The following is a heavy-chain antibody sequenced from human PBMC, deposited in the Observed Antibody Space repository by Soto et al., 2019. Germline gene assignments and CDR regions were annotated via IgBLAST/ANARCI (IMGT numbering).Heavy chain of an antibody. Sequence: KPGGSLRLSCTASGFTFGDYAMSWFRQAPGKGLEWVGFIRSKAYGGTTEYAASVKGRFTISRDDSKSIAYLQMNSLKTEDTAVYYCTRDTTPQMVRGVVDYWGQGTLVTVSS. V-gene: IGHV3-49*05. J-gene: IGHJ4*02. D-gene: IGHD3-10*01. CDR2: IRSKAYGGTT. CDR1: GFTFGDYA. CDR3: TRDTTPQMVRGVVDY.